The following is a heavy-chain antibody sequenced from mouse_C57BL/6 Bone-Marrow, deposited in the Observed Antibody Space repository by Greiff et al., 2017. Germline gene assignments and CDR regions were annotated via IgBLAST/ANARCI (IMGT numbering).Heavy chain of an antibody. CDR3: ARRVQLSRYFDV. V-gene: IGHV5-6*02. CDR2: ISSGGSYT. J-gene: IGHJ1*03. Sequence: EVMLVESGGDLVKPGGSLKLSCAASGFTFSSYGMSWVRQTPDKRLEWVATISSGGSYTYYPDSVKGRFTISRDNAKNTLYLQMSSLKSEDTAMYYCARRVQLSRYFDVWGTGTTVTVSS. D-gene: IGHD2-12*01. CDR1: GFTFSSYG.